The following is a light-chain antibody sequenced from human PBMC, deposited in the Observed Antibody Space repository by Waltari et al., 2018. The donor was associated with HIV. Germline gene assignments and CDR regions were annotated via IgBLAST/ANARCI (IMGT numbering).Light chain of an antibody. Sequence: QSALTQPPSVSGSPGQSVTISCTGSSSDVGSYNRVSWYQQPPGTAPKLMIYEVSNRPSGVPDRFSGSKSGNTASLIISGLQAEDGADYYCSSYTSSNLVFGGGTKLTVL. CDR3: SSYTSSNLV. J-gene: IGLJ2*01. CDR2: EVS. CDR1: SSDVGSYNR. V-gene: IGLV2-18*02.